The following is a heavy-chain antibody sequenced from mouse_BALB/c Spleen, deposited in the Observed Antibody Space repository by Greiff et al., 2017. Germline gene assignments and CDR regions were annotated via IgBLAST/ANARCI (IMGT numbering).Heavy chain of an antibody. V-gene: IGHV2-9*02. CDR1: GFSLTSYG. Sequence: VQLVESGPGLVAPSQSLSITCTVSGFSLTSYGVHWVRQPPGKGLEWLGVIWAGGSTNYNSALMSRLSISKDNSKSQVFLKMNSLQTDDTAMYYCAREITMADWYFDVWGAGTTVTVSS. D-gene: IGHD1-1*02. CDR3: AREITMADWYFDV. J-gene: IGHJ1*01. CDR2: IWAGGST.